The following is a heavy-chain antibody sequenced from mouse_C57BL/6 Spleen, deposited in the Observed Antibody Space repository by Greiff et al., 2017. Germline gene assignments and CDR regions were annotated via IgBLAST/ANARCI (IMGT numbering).Heavy chain of an antibody. J-gene: IGHJ3*01. CDR2: IDPEDGDT. Sequence: EVKLQQSGAELVRPGASVKLSCTASGFNIKDYYMHWVKQRPEQGLEWIGRIDPEDGDTEYAPKFQGKATMTADTSSNTAYLQLSSLTSEDTAVYYCTTFDYDDWFAYWGQGTLVTVSA. CDR3: TTFDYDDWFAY. CDR1: GFNIKDYY. D-gene: IGHD2-4*01. V-gene: IGHV14-1*01.